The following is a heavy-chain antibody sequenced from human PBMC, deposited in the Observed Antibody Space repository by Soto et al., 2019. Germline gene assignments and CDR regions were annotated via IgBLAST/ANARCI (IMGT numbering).Heavy chain of an antibody. V-gene: IGHV3-53*01. J-gene: IGHJ3*01. CDR2: LYDVDGS. CDR3: ATWHEREHAYDV. CDR1: GLTISGKKY. Sequence: VPLVESGGGLIQPGESLRLSCAAFGLTISGKKYVAWVRQAPGKGPEWVSALYDVDGSFYADSVKGRFTTSSDSSKTTVYLQMNDLRPDDTAVYYCATWHEREHAYDVWGQGTTVTVSS. D-gene: IGHD1-1*01.